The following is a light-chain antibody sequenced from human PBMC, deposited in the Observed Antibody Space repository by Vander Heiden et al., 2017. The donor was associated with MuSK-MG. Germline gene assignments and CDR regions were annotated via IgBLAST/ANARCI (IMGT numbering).Light chain of an antibody. CDR1: QGISNS. V-gene: IGKV1-NL1*01. CDR3: EQDDNIPWT. CDR2: AAS. Sequence: DIQMTQSPSSLSASVGDRVTLTCRASQGISNSLAWYQKKPGNAPKLLLYAASRLKSGVPSRFSGSGSGTDYTLTVSSLHPEDFATYYCEQDDNIPWTFGQGTKVEIK. J-gene: IGKJ1*01.